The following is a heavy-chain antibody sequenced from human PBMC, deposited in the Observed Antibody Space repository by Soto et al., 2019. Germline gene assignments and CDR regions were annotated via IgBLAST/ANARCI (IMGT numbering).Heavy chain of an antibody. V-gene: IGHV3-15*01. J-gene: IGHJ4*01. D-gene: IGHD3-10*01. Sequence: GVSLRLSCAASGFTVSNAWMNWVRQSPGKGLEWVGRIKSKTDGGTTDYAAPVKGRFTISRDDSKNTLYLQMNSLKTEDTPVYYSSPATFQMRIPMVRGLTHFDYWGHGSLVIVSS. CDR3: SPATFQMRIPMVRGLTHFDY. CDR1: GFTVSNAW. CDR2: IKSKTDGGTT.